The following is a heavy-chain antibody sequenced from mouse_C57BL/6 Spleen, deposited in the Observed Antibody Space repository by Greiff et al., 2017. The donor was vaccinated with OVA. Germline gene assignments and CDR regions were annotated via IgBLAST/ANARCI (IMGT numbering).Heavy chain of an antibody. Sequence: VKLQQPGAELVKPGASVKLSCKASGYTFTSYWMHWVKQRPGQGLEWIGMIHPNSGSTNYNEKFKSKATLTVDKSSSTAYMQLSSLTSEDSAVYYCARDNYDFERYFDVWGTGTTVTVSS. J-gene: IGHJ1*03. CDR2: IHPNSGST. CDR3: ARDNYDFERYFDV. CDR1: GYTFTSYW. D-gene: IGHD2-4*01. V-gene: IGHV1-64*01.